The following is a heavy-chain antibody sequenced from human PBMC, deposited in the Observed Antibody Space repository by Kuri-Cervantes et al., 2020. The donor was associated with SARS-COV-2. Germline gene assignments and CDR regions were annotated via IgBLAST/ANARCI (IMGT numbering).Heavy chain of an antibody. J-gene: IGHJ3*02. CDR2: ISSSSSSYI. V-gene: IGHV3-21*01. CDR1: GFTFSSYS. CDR3: AREGELRAFDI. Sequence: GESPKTSCAAPGFTFSSYSMNWVRQAPGKGLEWVSSISSSSSSYIYYADSVKGRFTISRDNAKHSLYLQMNSLRAEDTAVYYCAREGELRAFDIWGQGTMVTVSS. D-gene: IGHD1-26*01.